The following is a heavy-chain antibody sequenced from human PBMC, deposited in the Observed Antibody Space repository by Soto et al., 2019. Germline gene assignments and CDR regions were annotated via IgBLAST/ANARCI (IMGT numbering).Heavy chain of an antibody. J-gene: IGHJ4*02. CDR2: IYYSGST. Sequence: SETLSLTCTVSGGSISSSSYYWGWIRQPPGKGLEWIGSIYYSGSTYYNPSLKSRVTISVDTSKNQFSLKLSSVTAADTAVYYCARRRYSGYEDYWGQGTLVTVSS. CDR1: GGSISSSSYY. CDR3: ARRRYSGYEDY. V-gene: IGHV4-39*01. D-gene: IGHD5-12*01.